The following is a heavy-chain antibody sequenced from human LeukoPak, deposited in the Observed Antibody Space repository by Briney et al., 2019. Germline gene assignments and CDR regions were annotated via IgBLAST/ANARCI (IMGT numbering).Heavy chain of an antibody. D-gene: IGHD6-19*01. CDR1: GFTFSSYA. CDR2: ISYDGSNK. J-gene: IGHJ1*01. CDR3: ARGPYSSGWYRRTEYFQH. V-gene: IGHV3-30-3*01. Sequence: GGSLRLSCAASGFTFSSYAMHWVRPAPGKGLEWVAVISYDGSNKYYADSVKGRFTISRDNSKNTLYLQMNSLRAEDTAVYYCARGPYSSGWYRRTEYFQHWGQGTLVTVSS.